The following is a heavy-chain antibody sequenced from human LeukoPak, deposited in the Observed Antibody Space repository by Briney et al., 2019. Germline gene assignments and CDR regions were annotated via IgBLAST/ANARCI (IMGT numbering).Heavy chain of an antibody. D-gene: IGHD2-15*01. CDR2: IRSSGDT. CDR1: GFTFSSYS. CDR3: ATYCSGGSCYKGLDP. V-gene: IGHV3-23*01. Sequence: GGSLRLSCAASGFTFSSYSMNWVRQAPGKGLEWVSTIRSSGDTYYADSVKGRFTISRDNSKNTLYLQMNSLRAEDTAVYFGATYCSGGSCYKGLDPWGQGTLVTVSS. J-gene: IGHJ5*02.